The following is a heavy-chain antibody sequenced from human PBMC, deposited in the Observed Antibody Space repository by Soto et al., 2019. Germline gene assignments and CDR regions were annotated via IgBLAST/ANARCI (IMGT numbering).Heavy chain of an antibody. CDR1: GFTFSSYW. J-gene: IGHJ4*02. Sequence: PGGSLRLSCAASGFTFSSYWMSWVRQAPGKGLEWVANIKQDGSEKYYVDSVRGRFTISRDNAKNSLYLQMNSLRAEDTAVYYCARDPDNWNYYFDYWGQGTLVTVSS. CDR3: ARDPDNWNYYFDY. D-gene: IGHD1-7*01. CDR2: IKQDGSEK. V-gene: IGHV3-7*01.